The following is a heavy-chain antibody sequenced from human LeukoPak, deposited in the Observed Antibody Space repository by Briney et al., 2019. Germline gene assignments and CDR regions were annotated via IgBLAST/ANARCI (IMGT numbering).Heavy chain of an antibody. V-gene: IGHV1-24*01. Sequence: ASVKVSCKVSGYTLTELSMHWVRQAPGKGLEWMGGFDPEDGETIYAQKFQGRVTMTEDTSTDTACMELSSLRSEDTAVYYCATGGQGGGWYTNWGQGTLVTVSS. CDR1: GYTLTELS. J-gene: IGHJ4*02. D-gene: IGHD6-19*01. CDR2: FDPEDGET. CDR3: ATGGQGGGWYTN.